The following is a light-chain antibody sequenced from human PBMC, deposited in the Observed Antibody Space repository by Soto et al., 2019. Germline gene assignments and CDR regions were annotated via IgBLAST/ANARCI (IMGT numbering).Light chain of an antibody. V-gene: IGLV2-11*01. CDR1: SSDVGTYEY. Sequence: QSALTQPRSVSGSPGQSVTISCTGTSSDVGTYEYVSWYQQHPGKAPKLMIYDVTKRPSGVPDRFSGSMSGSTASLTISGLQAEAEADYSCPSSPGRYTWVFGGGTQLTVL. CDR2: DVT. J-gene: IGLJ3*02. CDR3: PSSPGRYTWV.